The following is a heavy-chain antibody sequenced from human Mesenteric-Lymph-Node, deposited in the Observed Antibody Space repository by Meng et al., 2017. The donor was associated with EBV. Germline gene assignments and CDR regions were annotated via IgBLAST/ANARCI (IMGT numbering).Heavy chain of an antibody. D-gene: IGHD3-22*01. CDR2: IYHSGAT. CDR1: GASTSSSYW. Sequence: VRQEGSGLGLVKASGTLSLTCDVSGASTSSSYWWSWVSQPPGKGLEWVGEIYHSGATNYNPSLKSRVTISVDKSKNQFSLKLASVSAADTAIYYCTRGIGDYYDGSGYSYYFDHWGQGTLVTVSS. V-gene: IGHV4-4*02. J-gene: IGHJ4*02. CDR3: TRGIGDYYDGSGYSYYFDH.